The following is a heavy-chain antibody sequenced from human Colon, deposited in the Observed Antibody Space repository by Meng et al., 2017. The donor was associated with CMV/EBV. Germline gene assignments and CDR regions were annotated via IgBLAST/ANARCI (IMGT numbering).Heavy chain of an antibody. CDR3: ARSDDYIFFDY. CDR1: GFTFSSYW. J-gene: IGHJ4*02. Sequence: GGSLRLSCAASGFTFSSYWMSWVRQAPGKGLEWMANIKQDGSEKYYVDSVKGRFTISRDNAKNSLYLQMNSLRAEDTAVYYCARSDDYIFFDYWGQGTLVTVSS. CDR2: IKQDGSEK. D-gene: IGHD4-11*01. V-gene: IGHV3-7*01.